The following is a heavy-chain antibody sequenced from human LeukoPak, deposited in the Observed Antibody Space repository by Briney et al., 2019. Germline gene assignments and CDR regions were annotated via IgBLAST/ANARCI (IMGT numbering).Heavy chain of an antibody. J-gene: IGHJ4*02. CDR1: GYTFTGYY. D-gene: IGHD3-16*01. CDR2: INPNSGGT. CDR3: ARGPELTYDYVWGRFDY. V-gene: IGHV1-2*04. Sequence: GSSVKVSCKASGYTFTGYYMHWVRQAPGQGLEWMGWINPNSGGTNYAQKFQGWVTMTRDTSISTAYMELSRLRSDDTAVYYCARGPELTYDYVWGRFDYWGQGTLVIVSS.